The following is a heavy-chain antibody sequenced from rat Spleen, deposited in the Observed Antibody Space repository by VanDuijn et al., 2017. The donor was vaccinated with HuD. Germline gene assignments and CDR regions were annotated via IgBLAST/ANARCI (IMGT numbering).Heavy chain of an antibody. CDR1: GFTFSNYY. V-gene: IGHV5-25*01. CDR2: ISTGGDNT. CDR3: ARRGIYYYDSWFAY. Sequence: EVQLVESGGGLVQPGRSLKLSCAASGFTFSNYYMAWVRQAPTKGLEWVAYISTGGDNTYYRDSVKGRFTVSRDSAKSTLYLQMDSLRSEDTATYYCARRGIYYYDSWFAYWGQGTLVTVSS. D-gene: IGHD1-12*02. J-gene: IGHJ3*01.